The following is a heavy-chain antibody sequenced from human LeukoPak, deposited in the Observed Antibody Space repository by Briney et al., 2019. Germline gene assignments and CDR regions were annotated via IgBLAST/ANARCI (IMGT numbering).Heavy chain of an antibody. Sequence: PSETLSLTCAVYGGSFSGYYWSWIRQPPGKGLEWIGEINHSGSTNYNPSLKSRVTISVDTSKNQFSLKLSSVTAADTAVYYCARVVVTALSHPFDIRGQGTMVTVSS. D-gene: IGHD2-21*02. CDR1: GGSFSGYY. CDR2: INHSGST. CDR3: ARVVVTALSHPFDI. V-gene: IGHV4-34*01. J-gene: IGHJ3*02.